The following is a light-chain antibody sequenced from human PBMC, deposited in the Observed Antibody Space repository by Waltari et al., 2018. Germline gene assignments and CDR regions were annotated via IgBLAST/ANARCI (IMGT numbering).Light chain of an antibody. CDR1: DSDVGGHRY. CDR2: EVN. Sequence: QSALTQPPSASGSPGQSVTISCTESDSDVGGHRYVSWYQQHPGKVPKLIIYEVNKRPSGAPDRFSAAMSGNTASLTISGLQAGEEAEYYCCAYGGTNTVFGGGTRLTVL. V-gene: IGLV2-8*01. CDR3: CAYGGTNTV. J-gene: IGLJ3*02.